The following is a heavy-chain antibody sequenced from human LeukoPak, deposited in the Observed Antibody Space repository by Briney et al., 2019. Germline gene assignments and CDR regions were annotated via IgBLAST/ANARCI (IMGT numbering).Heavy chain of an antibody. CDR2: IDPNNGDT. CDR3: TSFTAAGNASDL. V-gene: IGHV1-2*06. J-gene: IGHJ3*01. CDR1: GHSFSAYY. Sequence: ASVTVSCKASGHSFSAYYIHWVRQAPGQGLQWMGRIDPNNGDTKYTQEFQGRVSMTRDTSISTAYMYLSRLTSDDTAVYYCTSFTAAGNASDLWGQGTMVTVSS. D-gene: IGHD6-19*01.